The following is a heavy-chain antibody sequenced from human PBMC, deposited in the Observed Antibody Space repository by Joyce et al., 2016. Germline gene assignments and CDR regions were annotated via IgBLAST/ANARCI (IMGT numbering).Heavy chain of an antibody. CDR1: GFSFSGYY. CDR2: SNPERGDT. CDR3: AREYGGTFYFDY. V-gene: IGHV1-2*02. J-gene: IGHJ4*02. Sequence: QVQLVQSGAEVKNPGASVKVSCKASGFSFSGYYIHWVRQAPGQGLEWMGWSNPERGDTMYAQKFQGRVTMTRDTSISTVYLELGRLTSDDTALYYCAREYGGTFYFDYWGQVTLVTVSS. D-gene: IGHD4-23*01.